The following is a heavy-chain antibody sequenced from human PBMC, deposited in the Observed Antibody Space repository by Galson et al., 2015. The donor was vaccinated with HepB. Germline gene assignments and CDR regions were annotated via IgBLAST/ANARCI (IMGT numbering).Heavy chain of an antibody. V-gene: IGHV3-33*01. CDR3: ARERLAYNPDRSGPYDE. CDR1: GFTFSIYG. Sequence: SLRLSCAASGFTFSIYGMHWVRQAPGKGLEWVALIWYDGSKEHHAESVKGRFSISRDNSKNTLYLQMDSLRAEDTAVYYCARERLAYNPDRSGPYDEWGQGTLVTVSS. D-gene: IGHD3-22*01. J-gene: IGHJ4*02. CDR2: IWYDGSKE.